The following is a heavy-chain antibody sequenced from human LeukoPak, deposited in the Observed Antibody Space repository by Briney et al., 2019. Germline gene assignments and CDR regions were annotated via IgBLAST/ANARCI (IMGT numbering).Heavy chain of an antibody. J-gene: IGHJ3*02. CDR1: GFTFDDYA. CDR2: ISWNSGSI. CDR3: AKDRAGPYYYDDAFDI. V-gene: IGHV3-9*03. Sequence: QPGRSLRLSCAASGFTFDDYAMHWVRQAPGKGLEWVSGISWNSGSIGYADSVKGRFTISRDNAKNSLYLQMNSLRAEDIALYYCAKDRAGPYYYDDAFDIWGQGTMVTVSS. D-gene: IGHD3-22*01.